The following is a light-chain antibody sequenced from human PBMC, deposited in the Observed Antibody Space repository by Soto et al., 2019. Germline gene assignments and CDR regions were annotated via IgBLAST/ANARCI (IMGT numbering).Light chain of an antibody. CDR2: DVS. J-gene: IGLJ1*01. CDR3: CSYAGSYTFV. V-gene: IGLV2-11*01. CDR1: SSYVGGYNY. Sequence: QSALTQPRSVSGSPGQSVTISCTGTSSYVGGYNYVSWYQQHPGKAPKLMIYDVSKRPSGVPDRFSGSKSGNTASLTISGLQAEDEADYYCCSYAGSYTFVFGTGTKVTV.